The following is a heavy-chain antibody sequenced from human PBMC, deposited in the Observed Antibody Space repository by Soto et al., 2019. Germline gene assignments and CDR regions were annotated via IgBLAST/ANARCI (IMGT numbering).Heavy chain of an antibody. D-gene: IGHD3-10*01. Sequence: GGSLRLSCAASGFTFSSYSMNWVRQAPGKGLEWVSYISSSSSTIYYADSVKGRFTISRDNAKNSLYLQMNSLRAEDTAVYYCARDFRGKKTRYYFDYWGQGTLVTVSS. CDR3: ARDFRGKKTRYYFDY. CDR1: GFTFSSYS. CDR2: ISSSSSTI. J-gene: IGHJ4*02. V-gene: IGHV3-48*01.